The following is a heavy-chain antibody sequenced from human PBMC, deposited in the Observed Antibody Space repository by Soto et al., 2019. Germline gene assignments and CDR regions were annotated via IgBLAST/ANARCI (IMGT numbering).Heavy chain of an antibody. CDR1: GYTFCNYG. D-gene: IGHD1-26*01. V-gene: IGHV1-45*02. J-gene: IGHJ4*02. CDR2: IRPFSDGT. Sequence: SVTVSCKPSGYTFCNYGMTWLRQAPGQPLEWLAWIRPFSDGTNYAQKFQDRLTITRDRSMSTAYMELSSLRSEDTATYYCAVSPSEIVGATGDWGQGTLVTVSS. CDR3: AVSPSEIVGATGD.